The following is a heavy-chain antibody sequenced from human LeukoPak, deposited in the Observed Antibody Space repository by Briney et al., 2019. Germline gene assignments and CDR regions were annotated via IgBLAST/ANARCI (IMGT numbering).Heavy chain of an antibody. J-gene: IGHJ3*02. CDR1: GYTFTGYY. V-gene: IGHV1-2*02. CDR2: INPNSGGT. CDR3: ARVPMVRGDDAFDI. D-gene: IGHD3-10*01. Sequence: ASVKVSCKASGYTFTGYYMHRVRQAPGQGLEWMGWINPNSGGTNYAQKFQGRVTMTRDTSISTAYMELSRLRSDDTAVYYCARVPMVRGDDAFDIWGQGTMVTVSS.